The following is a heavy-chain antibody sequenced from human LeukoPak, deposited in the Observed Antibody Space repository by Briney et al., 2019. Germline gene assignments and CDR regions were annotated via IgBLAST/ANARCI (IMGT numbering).Heavy chain of an antibody. CDR2: IYTSGST. V-gene: IGHV4-4*07. D-gene: IGHD2-21*02. CDR1: GGSISSYY. CDR3: ARDPVICGGDCPPEGQH. Sequence: SETLSLTCTVSGGSISSYYWSWIRQPAGKGLEWIGRIYTSGSTNYNPSLKSRVTMSVDTSKNQFSLKLSSVTAADTAVYYCARDPVICGGDCPPEGQHWGQGTLVTVSS. J-gene: IGHJ1*01.